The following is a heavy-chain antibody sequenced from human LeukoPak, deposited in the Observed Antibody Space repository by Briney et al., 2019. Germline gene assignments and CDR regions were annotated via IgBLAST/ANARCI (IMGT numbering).Heavy chain of an antibody. CDR1: GYTFTGYY. D-gene: IGHD1-26*01. Sequence: ASVKVSCKASGYTFTGYYIHWVRQAPGQGLEWMGWINPNSGGTNYAQKFQGRVTMTRDTSISTAYMELSRLRSDDTAVYYCARVGWWELLGGFDYWGQGTLVTVSS. CDR3: ARVGWWELLGGFDY. J-gene: IGHJ4*02. V-gene: IGHV1-2*02. CDR2: INPNSGGT.